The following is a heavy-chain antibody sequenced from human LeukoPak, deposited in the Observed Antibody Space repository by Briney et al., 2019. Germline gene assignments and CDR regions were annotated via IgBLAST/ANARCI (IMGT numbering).Heavy chain of an antibody. Sequence: PSETLSLTCNVSGASISSYYWSWIRQPAGKGLEWIGRIYTSANTNYNPSFKSRATISIDRSKNQFSLNLPSVTAADTAVYYCARDRIWNDAGHDPFDIWGQGTVVTVSS. J-gene: IGHJ3*02. CDR1: GASISSYY. CDR3: ARDRIWNDAGHDPFDI. CDR2: IYTSANT. V-gene: IGHV4-4*07. D-gene: IGHD1-1*01.